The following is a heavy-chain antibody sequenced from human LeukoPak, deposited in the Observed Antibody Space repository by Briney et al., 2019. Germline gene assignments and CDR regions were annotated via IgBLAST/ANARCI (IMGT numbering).Heavy chain of an antibody. D-gene: IGHD5-18*01. CDR1: GGSFSGYY. J-gene: IGHJ6*02. CDR3: ARKRVEDTAMASGYYYYYGMDV. V-gene: IGHV4-34*01. CDR2: INHSGST. Sequence: SETLSLTCAVCGGSFSGYYWSWIRQPPGKGLEWIGEINHSGSTNYNPSLKSRVTISVDTSKNQFSLKLSSVTAADTAVYYCARKRVEDTAMASGYYYYYGMDVWGQGTTVTVSS.